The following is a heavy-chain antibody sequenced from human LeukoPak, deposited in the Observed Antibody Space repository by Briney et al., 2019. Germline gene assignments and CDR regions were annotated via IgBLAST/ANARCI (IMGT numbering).Heavy chain of an antibody. Sequence: GGSLRLSCAASGFTFSSYAMSWVRQAPGKELEWVSAISGSGGSTYYADSVKGRFTISRDNSKNTLYVQMNSLRAEDTAVYYCAKEFRAVATSYGMDVWGQGTTVTVSS. CDR2: ISGSGGST. J-gene: IGHJ6*02. CDR1: GFTFSSYA. V-gene: IGHV3-23*01. D-gene: IGHD5-12*01. CDR3: AKEFRAVATSYGMDV.